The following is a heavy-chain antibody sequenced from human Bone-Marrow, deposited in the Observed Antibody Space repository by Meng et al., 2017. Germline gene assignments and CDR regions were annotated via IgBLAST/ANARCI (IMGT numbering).Heavy chain of an antibody. D-gene: IGHD1-1*01. CDR3: AWDDRVKFDY. J-gene: IGHJ4*02. CDR2: IKSKTDGETS. CDR1: GFTPSNAW. V-gene: IGHV3-15*01. Sequence: GESLKISCVASGFTPSNAWMSWVRQAPGKGLEWVGRIKSKTDGETSDYSTPVKDRYTISRDDSKNTLYLQMNSLKIDDSAVYYCAWDDRVKFDYWGQGTLVTVSS.